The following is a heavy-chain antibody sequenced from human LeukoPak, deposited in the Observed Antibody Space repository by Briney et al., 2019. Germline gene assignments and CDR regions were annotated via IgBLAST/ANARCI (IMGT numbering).Heavy chain of an antibody. V-gene: IGHV4-4*02. D-gene: IGHD3-10*01. CDR3: ARPQRYYYGSAFDY. J-gene: IGHJ4*02. CDR1: GGSIISSYW. Sequence: SETLSLTCDVSGGSIISSYWCSWVRQSLGKGLEWIGEIFHSGLTNYNPSLKSRVTISVDTSKNQFSLKLSSVTAADTAVYYCARPQRYYYGSAFDYWGQGTLVTVSS. CDR2: IFHSGLT.